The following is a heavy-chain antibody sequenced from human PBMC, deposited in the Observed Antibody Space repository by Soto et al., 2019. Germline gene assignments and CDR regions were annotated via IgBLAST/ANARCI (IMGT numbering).Heavy chain of an antibody. CDR2: IYYSGST. J-gene: IGHJ4*02. D-gene: IGHD3-10*01. CDR1: GGSISNSSYY. CDR3: ATSPPGWEEIPWFGELLWFDY. V-gene: IGHV4-39*01. Sequence: PSETLSLTCTVSGGSISNSSYYWGWIRQPPGKGLEWIGSIYYSGSTYYNPSLKSRVTISVDTSKNQFSLKLSSVTAADTAVYYCATSPPGWEEIPWFGELLWFDYWGQGTLVTVSS.